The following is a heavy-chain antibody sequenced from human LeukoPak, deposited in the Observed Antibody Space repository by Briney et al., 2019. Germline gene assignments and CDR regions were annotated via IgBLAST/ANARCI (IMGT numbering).Heavy chain of an antibody. Sequence: VKVSCKASGGTFSSYAISWVRQAPGQGLEGMGGIIPIFGTANYAQKFQGRVTITTDESTSTAYMELSSLRSEDTAVYYCARDMKSSVGSSGYYYCDYWGQGTLVTVSS. CDR1: GGTFSSYA. J-gene: IGHJ4*02. V-gene: IGHV1-69*05. CDR3: ARDMKSSVGSSGYYYCDY. CDR2: IIPIFGTA. D-gene: IGHD3-22*01.